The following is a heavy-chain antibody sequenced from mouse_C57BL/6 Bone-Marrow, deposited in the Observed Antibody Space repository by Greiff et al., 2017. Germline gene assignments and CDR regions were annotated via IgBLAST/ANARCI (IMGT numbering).Heavy chain of an antibody. CDR1: GYAFSSSW. CDR3: ARYDGSSYACFAY. V-gene: IGHV1-82*01. J-gene: IGHJ3*01. Sequence: QVQLQQSGPELVKPGASVKISCKASGYAFSSSWMNWVKQRPGKGLEWIGRIYPGDGDTNYNGKFKGRATLTADKSSSTAYMQLSSLTSEESAVYFCARYDGSSYACFAYWGQGTLVTVSA. D-gene: IGHD1-1*01. CDR2: IYPGDGDT.